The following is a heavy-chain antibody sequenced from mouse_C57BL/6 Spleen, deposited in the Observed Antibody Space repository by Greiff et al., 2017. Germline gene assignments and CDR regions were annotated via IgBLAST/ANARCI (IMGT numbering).Heavy chain of an antibody. CDR3: ARSGGSSYWYFDV. J-gene: IGHJ1*03. CDR2: INPSSGYT. D-gene: IGHD1-1*01. V-gene: IGHV1-7*01. CDR1: GYTFTSYW. Sequence: QVQLQQSGAELAKPGASVKLSCKASGYTFTSYWMHWVKQRPGQGLEWIGYINPSSGYTKYNQKFKDKATLTADKSSSTAYMQLSSLTYEDSAVXCCARSGGSSYWYFDVWGTGTTVTVSS.